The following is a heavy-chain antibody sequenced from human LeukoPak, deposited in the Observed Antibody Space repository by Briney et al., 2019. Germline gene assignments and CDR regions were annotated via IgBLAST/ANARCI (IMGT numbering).Heavy chain of an antibody. J-gene: IGHJ4*02. D-gene: IGHD3-3*01. CDR2: TYYRSKWYN. CDR1: GDSVPSNSAA. CDR3: ARGPNFNYDFWSGSRSGYDY. V-gene: IGHV6-1*01. Sequence: SQTLSLTCALSGDSVPSNSAAWNWIPQSPSRGLEWLGRTYYRSKWYNDYAVSLKSRITINPDTSKNQFSLQLNSVTPEDTAVYYCARGPNFNYDFWSGSRSGYDYWGQGTLVTVSS.